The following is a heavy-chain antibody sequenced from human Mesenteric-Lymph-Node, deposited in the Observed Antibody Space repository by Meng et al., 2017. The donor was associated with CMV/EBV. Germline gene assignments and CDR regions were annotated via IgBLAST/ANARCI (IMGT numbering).Heavy chain of an antibody. CDR2: ISWNSGSI. Sequence: SLKISCAASGFTFDDYAMHWVRQAPGKGLEWVSGISWNSGSIGYADSVKGRFTISRDNAKNSLYLQMNSLRAEDTAVYYCARGGSLRYFDWGTGYFDYWGQGTLVTVSS. V-gene: IGHV3-9*01. CDR1: GFTFDDYA. D-gene: IGHD3-9*01. J-gene: IGHJ4*02. CDR3: ARGGSLRYFDWGTGYFDY.